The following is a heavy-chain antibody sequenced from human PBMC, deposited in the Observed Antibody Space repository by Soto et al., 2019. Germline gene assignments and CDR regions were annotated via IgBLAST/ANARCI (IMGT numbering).Heavy chain of an antibody. D-gene: IGHD6-13*01. CDR1: GFTFSSYG. J-gene: IGHJ6*02. V-gene: IGHV3-30*18. CDR2: ISYDGSNK. CDR3: AKERKDSSSWGGGYYYYGMDV. Sequence: PGGSLRLSCAASGFTFSSYGMHWVRQAPGKGLEWVAVISYDGSNKYYADSVKGRFTISRDNSKNTLYLQMNSLRAEDTAVYYCAKERKDSSSWGGGYYYYGMDVWGQGTTVTVSS.